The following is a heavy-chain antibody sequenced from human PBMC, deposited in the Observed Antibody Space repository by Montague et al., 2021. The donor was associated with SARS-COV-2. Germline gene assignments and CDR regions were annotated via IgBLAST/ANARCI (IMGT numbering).Heavy chain of an antibody. Sequence: ETLSLTCAVHGGSFSTYSWKWIRQPPGKGLEWIGEIHHGGSTNYNPSLKSRVTISADTSKNQFSLKLTSVAAADTAVYYCARLGDGVVPSPILGVGPYYSYYYLDVWGKGTTVTVSS. J-gene: IGHJ6*03. CDR1: GGSFSTYS. V-gene: IGHV4-34*01. D-gene: IGHD3-10*01. CDR3: ARLGDGVVPSPILGVGPYYSYYYLDV. CDR2: IHHGGST.